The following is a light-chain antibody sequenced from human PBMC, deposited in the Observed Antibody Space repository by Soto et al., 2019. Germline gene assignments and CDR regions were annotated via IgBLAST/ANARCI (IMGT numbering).Light chain of an antibody. J-gene: IGLJ1*01. CDR1: TSNIGTND. CDR2: TNN. V-gene: IGLV1-44*01. CDR3: KSYAGSNTYV. Sequence: QSVLTQPPSASGTPGQRVTISCSGSTSNIGTNDVFWYQQLPGTAPKLLIYTNNQRPSGVPDRFSGSKSGNTASLTVSGLQAADEADYFCKSYAGSNTYVFGSGTKVTVL.